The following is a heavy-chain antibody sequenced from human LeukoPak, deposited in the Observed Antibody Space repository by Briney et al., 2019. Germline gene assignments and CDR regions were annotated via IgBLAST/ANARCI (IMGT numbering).Heavy chain of an antibody. CDR3: ARYGKHSGYDYARWFDP. J-gene: IGHJ5*02. Sequence: SETLSLTCTVSGYSISSGYYWGWIRQPPGKGLAWIGSIYHIGSTYYNPSLKSRATISLDTSKNQFSLRLSSVTAADTDVYYCARYGKHSGYDYARWFDPWGQGTLVTVSS. CDR1: GYSISSGYY. CDR2: IYHIGST. D-gene: IGHD5-12*01. V-gene: IGHV4-38-2*02.